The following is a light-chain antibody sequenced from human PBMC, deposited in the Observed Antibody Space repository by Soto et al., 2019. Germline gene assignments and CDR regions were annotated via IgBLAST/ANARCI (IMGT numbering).Light chain of an antibody. V-gene: IGKV1-39*01. CDR3: QQTYSSPWT. J-gene: IGKJ1*01. Sequence: IQMTQSPSSLYASVGDRVTITCRASQTINRYLSWYQQKPGKAPNLLISAASTLQAGVPSRFSGSESGTEFTLTISSLQPEDFATYYCQQTYSSPWTFGQGTKVEIK. CDR2: AAS. CDR1: QTINRY.